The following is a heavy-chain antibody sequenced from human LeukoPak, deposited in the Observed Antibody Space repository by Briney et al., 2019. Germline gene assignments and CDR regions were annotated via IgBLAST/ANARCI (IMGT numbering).Heavy chain of an antibody. CDR1: GFTFSSYG. CDR2: IWYDGSNK. D-gene: IGHD2-2*01. V-gene: IGHV3-33*06. J-gene: IGHJ6*03. CDR3: AKGDIVVVPAAPSPMDV. Sequence: PGGSLRLSCAASGFTFSSYGMHWVRQAPGKGLEWVAVIWYDGSNKYCADSVKGRFTISRDNSKNTLYLQMNSLRAEDTAVYYCAKGDIVVVPAAPSPMDVWGKGTTVTVSS.